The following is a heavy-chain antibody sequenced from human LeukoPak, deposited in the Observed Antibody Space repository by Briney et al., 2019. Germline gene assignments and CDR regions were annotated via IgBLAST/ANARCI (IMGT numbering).Heavy chain of an antibody. J-gene: IGHJ4*02. D-gene: IGHD3-22*01. CDR2: INWDGGAY. V-gene: IGHV3-20*04. CDR1: GNTFDNYG. Sequence: GGSLRLSCTDSGNTFDNYGMTWVRQAPGKGLEWVSGINWDGGAYNYAASVKGRLTISRDNAKNSLYLEMNSLRVEDTAVYFCARDLSSSWYSLAYWGQGILVIVSS. CDR3: ARDLSSSWYSLAY.